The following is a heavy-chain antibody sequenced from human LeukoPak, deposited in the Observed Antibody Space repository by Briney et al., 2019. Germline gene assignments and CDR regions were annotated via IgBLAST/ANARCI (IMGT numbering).Heavy chain of an antibody. Sequence: SETLSLTCTVSGGFISSYYWSWIRQSPGKGLEWIGYIYYNVRTNYNPSLKSRVTISVDTSKNQFSLKLSSVTAADTAVYYCASEAGAVIDYWGQGTLVTVSS. V-gene: IGHV4-59*01. CDR3: ASEAGAVIDY. CDR1: GGFISSYY. J-gene: IGHJ4*02. CDR2: IYYNVRT. D-gene: IGHD1-26*01.